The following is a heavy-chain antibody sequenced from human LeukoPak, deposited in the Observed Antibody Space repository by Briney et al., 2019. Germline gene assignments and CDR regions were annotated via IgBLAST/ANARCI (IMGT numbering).Heavy chain of an antibody. CDR1: GGSISSYY. CDR3: ARERSDYVWGSYRYMAHFDY. V-gene: IGHV4-4*07. Sequence: SETLSLTCTVSGGSISSYYWSWIRQPAGKGLEWIGRIYTSGSTNYNPSLESRVTLSVDTSRNQFSLKLSSVTAADTAVYYCARERSDYVWGSYRYMAHFDYWGQGTLVTVSS. J-gene: IGHJ4*02. CDR2: IYTSGST. D-gene: IGHD3-16*02.